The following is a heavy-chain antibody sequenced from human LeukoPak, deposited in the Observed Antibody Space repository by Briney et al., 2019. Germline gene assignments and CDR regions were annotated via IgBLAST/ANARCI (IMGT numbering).Heavy chain of an antibody. CDR3: AKSRYQTVTTNYFDY. CDR2: ISGSGGST. D-gene: IGHD4-17*01. V-gene: IGHV3-23*01. CDR1: GFTFSSYA. Sequence: GGSLRLSCAASGFTFSSYAMSWVRQAPGKGLECVSAISGSGGSTYYADSVKGRFTISRDNSKNTLYLQMNSLRAEDTAVYYCAKSRYQTVTTNYFDYWGQGTLVTVSS. J-gene: IGHJ4*02.